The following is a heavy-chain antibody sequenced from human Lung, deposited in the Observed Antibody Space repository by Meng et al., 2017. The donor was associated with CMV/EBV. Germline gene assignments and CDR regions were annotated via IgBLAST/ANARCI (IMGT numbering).Heavy chain of an antibody. CDR1: GDSISIYY. Sequence: QVQLQASGPGLVKPSETLSLTCTVSGDSISIYYWTWIRQPPGKALEWIGYIHYSGRTNYSLSLKSRVTISLDTSKNQFSLNLSSVTAADTVVYFCARGELLWDYWGQGTLVTVSS. D-gene: IGHD2-2*01. V-gene: IGHV4-59*01. CDR3: ARGELLWDY. CDR2: IHYSGRT. J-gene: IGHJ4*02.